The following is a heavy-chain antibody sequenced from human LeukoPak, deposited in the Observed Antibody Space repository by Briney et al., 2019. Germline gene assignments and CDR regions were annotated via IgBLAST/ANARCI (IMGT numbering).Heavy chain of an antibody. J-gene: IGHJ3*01. CDR3: ARIRPITMVRGVIIRAFDV. CDR2: IFSNGEK. CDR1: GFSLSNARMG. V-gene: IGHV2-26*01. Sequence: ESGPTLVNPTETLTLTCTVSGFSLSNARMGVSWIRQPPGKALEWLAHIFSNGEKSYSTSLKSRLTISKDTSKSQVVLTMTNMDPVDTATYYCARIRPITMVRGVIIRAFDVWGQGTMVTVSS. D-gene: IGHD3-10*01.